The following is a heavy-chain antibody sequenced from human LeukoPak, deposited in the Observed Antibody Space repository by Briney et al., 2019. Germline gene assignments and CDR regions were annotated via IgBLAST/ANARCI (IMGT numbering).Heavy chain of an antibody. V-gene: IGHV3-30*02. CDR2: IRYDGSNK. J-gene: IGHJ4*02. CDR3: AKDLGYSGYEVDYFDY. CDR1: GFTFSSYG. D-gene: IGHD5-12*01. Sequence: PGGALRLSCAAPGFTFSSYGMHWVRQAPGKGLEWVAFIRYDGSNKYYADSVKGRFTISRDNSKNTLYLQMNSLRAEDTAVYYCAKDLGYSGYEVDYFDYWGQGTLVTVSS.